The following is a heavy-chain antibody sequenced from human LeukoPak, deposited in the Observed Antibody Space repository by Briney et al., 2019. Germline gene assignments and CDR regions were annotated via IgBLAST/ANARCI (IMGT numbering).Heavy chain of an antibody. D-gene: IGHD6-19*01. CDR2: ISYDGSIK. CDR3: AKSYDNGWYVCDY. CDR1: GFTFSNFA. Sequence: AGGSLRLSCAASGFTFSNFAMDWVRQAPGKGLEGVAFISYDGSIKSYADSVKGRFAVSRDNSKNTLYLQMNSLRPEDTAFYYCAKSYDNGWYVCDYWGQGTLVTVSS. V-gene: IGHV3-30*09. J-gene: IGHJ4*02.